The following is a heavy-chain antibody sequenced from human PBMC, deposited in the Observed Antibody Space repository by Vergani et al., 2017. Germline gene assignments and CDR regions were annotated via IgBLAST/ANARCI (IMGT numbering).Heavy chain of an antibody. CDR1: GFVFDEYA. Sequence: EVQLVTSGGGLVQPGGSLRLSCAASGFVFDEYALHWVRKSPGKGLEWVSGISWNRGKIDYADSVKGRFTISRDTAKKYLYLQMNNLRSEDTAFYYCVKDIGIQLWQHFESWGQGILVTVSS. CDR3: VKDIGIQLWQHFES. CDR2: ISWNRGKI. J-gene: IGHJ4*02. D-gene: IGHD3-16*01. V-gene: IGHV3-9*01.